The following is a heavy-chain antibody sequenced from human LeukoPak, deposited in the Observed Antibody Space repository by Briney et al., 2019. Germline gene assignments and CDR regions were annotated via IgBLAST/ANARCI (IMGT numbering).Heavy chain of an antibody. Sequence: GGSLRLSCAASGFTFSSYAMSWVRQAPGKGLEWVSAISGSGGSTYYADSVKGRFTISRDNSKKTLYLQMNSRRAEDMAEYYCAKSLRYGGYVFAEWGQGTLVTVS. CDR2: ISGSGGST. CDR1: GFTFSSYA. CDR3: AKSLRYGGYVFAE. V-gene: IGHV3-23*01. J-gene: IGHJ4*02. D-gene: IGHD5-12*01.